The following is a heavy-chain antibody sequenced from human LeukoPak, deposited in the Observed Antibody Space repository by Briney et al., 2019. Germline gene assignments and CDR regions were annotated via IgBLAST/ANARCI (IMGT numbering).Heavy chain of an antibody. CDR1: GGSISSYY. J-gene: IGHJ6*04. Sequence: PSETLSLTCTVSGGSISSYYWSWIRQPPGKGLEWIGYIYYSGSTNYNPSLKSRVTISVDTSKNQFSLKLSSVTAADTAVYYCARKYYYYYGMDVWGKGTTVTVSS. CDR3: ARKYYYYYGMDV. CDR2: IYYSGST. V-gene: IGHV4-59*12.